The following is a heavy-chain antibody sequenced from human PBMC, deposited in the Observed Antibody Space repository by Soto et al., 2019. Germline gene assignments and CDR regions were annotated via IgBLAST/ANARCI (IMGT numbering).Heavy chain of an antibody. D-gene: IGHD6-13*01. CDR1: GGSISEKY. V-gene: IGHV4-4*07. CDR3: VASLAASGLNWLDP. J-gene: IGHJ5*02. Sequence: IVSGGSISEKYWNWVRQPPGKGLEWIGLIFANGHTDYNPSLKSRVTMSVDASKNQFSLRLTSMTAADTAVYYCVASLAASGLNWLDPWGRGTLVTVSS. CDR2: IFANGHT.